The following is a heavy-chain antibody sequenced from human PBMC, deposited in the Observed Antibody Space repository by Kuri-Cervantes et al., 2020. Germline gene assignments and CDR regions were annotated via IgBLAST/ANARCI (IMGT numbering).Heavy chain of an antibody. Sequence: GGSLRLSCAASGFTFDDYGMSWVRQAPGKGLEWVSGINWNGGSTGYADSVKGRFTISRDNAKNSLYLQMNSLRAEDTAVYYCAREVGATTFGYYYYGMDVWGQGTTVTVSS. CDR3: AREVGATTFGYYYYGMDV. J-gene: IGHJ6*02. CDR2: INWNGGST. CDR1: GFTFDDYG. V-gene: IGHV3-20*04. D-gene: IGHD1-26*01.